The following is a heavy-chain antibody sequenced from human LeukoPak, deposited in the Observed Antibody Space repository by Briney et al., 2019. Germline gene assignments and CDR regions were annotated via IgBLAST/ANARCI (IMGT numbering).Heavy chain of an antibody. CDR1: GYTFTGYY. V-gene: IGHV1-2*02. CDR2: INPNSGGT. Sequence: ASVKVSCKASGYTFTGYYMHWVRQAPGQGLEWMGWINPNSGGTNYAQKFQGRVTMTRDTSISTAYMELSRLRSDDTAVYYCARDRGYCSGGSCYDYYYYMDVWGKGTTVTVSS. J-gene: IGHJ6*03. D-gene: IGHD2-15*01. CDR3: ARDRGYCSGGSCYDYYYYMDV.